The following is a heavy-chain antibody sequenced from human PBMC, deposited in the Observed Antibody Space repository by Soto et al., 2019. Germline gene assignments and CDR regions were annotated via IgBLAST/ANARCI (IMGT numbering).Heavy chain of an antibody. V-gene: IGHV3-30-3*01. CDR1: GFTFDTYE. Sequence: QMQLVQSGGGVVQPGRSLRLSCAASGFTFDTYEMNWVRQAPGKGLEWVAMISFAGTNDYYADSVKGRFTISRDNSNNTLFLHVNSLRVEDSAVYSCARDMNWLDPWGQGTLVTVAS. CDR2: ISFAGTND. J-gene: IGHJ5*02. CDR3: ARDMNWLDP.